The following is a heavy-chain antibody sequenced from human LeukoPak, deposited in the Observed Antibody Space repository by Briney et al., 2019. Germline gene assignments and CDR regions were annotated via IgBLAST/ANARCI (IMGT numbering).Heavy chain of an antibody. V-gene: IGHV3-23*01. CDR2: IRANGGDT. Sequence: GGSLRLSCVASGSTFSTFAMSWVRQAPGKGLEWVSAIRANGGDTYYADSVKGRFTISRDNSKNTLYLQMNSLRAEDTAIYYCAKDRGYWGQGTLVTVSS. CDR3: AKDRGY. J-gene: IGHJ4*02. CDR1: GSTFSTFA.